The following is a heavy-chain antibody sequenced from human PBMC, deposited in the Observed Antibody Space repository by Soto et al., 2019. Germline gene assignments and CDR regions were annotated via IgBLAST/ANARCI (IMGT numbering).Heavy chain of an antibody. D-gene: IGHD1-1*01. Sequence: SETLSLTCSVSGGSISGGTYFWDWIRQPPGKGLEWIGSIQYSGGTYYNPSLESRVTISVDTSKSQFSLRLSSVTAADTAMYYCARREEPSRVGGLDVWGQGTPVTVSS. J-gene: IGHJ6*02. CDR3: ARREEPSRVGGLDV. CDR2: IQYSGGT. V-gene: IGHV4-39*01. CDR1: GGSISGGTYF.